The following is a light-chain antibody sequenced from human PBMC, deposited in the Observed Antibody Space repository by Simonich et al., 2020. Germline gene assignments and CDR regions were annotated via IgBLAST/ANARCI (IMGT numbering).Light chain of an antibody. V-gene: IGLV2-14*01. Sequence: QSALTQPASVSGSPGQSLTISCTGTSSDVGGYNYVSWYQQHPGKAPKLMIYDVRQGPSGVSMLFAGSKSGNTASLTISSLQAEDEADYYCSSYTSSSTWVFGGGTKLTVL. CDR1: SSDVGGYNY. J-gene: IGLJ3*02. CDR2: DVR. CDR3: SSYTSSSTWV.